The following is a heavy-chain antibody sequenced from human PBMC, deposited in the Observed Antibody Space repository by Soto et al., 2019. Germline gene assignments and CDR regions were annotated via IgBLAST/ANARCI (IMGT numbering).Heavy chain of an antibody. D-gene: IGHD2-21*02. Sequence: SQALSVTDRFSGAIASPGYTSAFRQLPGKGLEWIGFMYYSGSFNYNPSLTSRVTISVDTSKNQFSLKLNSVTAADTAVYYCARDLWGYCGTDCYPLDVWGQGTTVT. J-gene: IGHJ6*02. CDR2: MYYSGSF. CDR1: GAIASPGY. CDR3: ARDLWGYCGTDCYPLDV. V-gene: IGHV4-59*02.